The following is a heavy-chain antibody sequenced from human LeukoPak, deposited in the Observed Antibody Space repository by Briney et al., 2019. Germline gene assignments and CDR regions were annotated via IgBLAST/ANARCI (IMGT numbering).Heavy chain of an antibody. D-gene: IGHD6-13*01. CDR2: IYHSGST. Sequence: GSLRLSCAASGFTFSDYYMSWIRQAPGKGLEWIGEIYHSGSTNYNPSLKSRVTISLDNSKNQFSLKLSSVTAADTAVYYCARETSSSLNGIDYWGQGALVTVSS. V-gene: IGHV4-34*01. CDR3: ARETSSSLNGIDY. J-gene: IGHJ4*02. CDR1: GFTFSDYY.